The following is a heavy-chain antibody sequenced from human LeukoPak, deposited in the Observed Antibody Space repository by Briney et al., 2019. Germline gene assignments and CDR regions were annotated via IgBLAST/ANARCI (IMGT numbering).Heavy chain of an antibody. V-gene: IGHV4-34*01. Sequence: SETLSLTCAVYGGSFSGYYWSWIRQPPGKGLEWIGEINHSGSTNYNPSLKSRVTISADTSKNQFSLKLRSVTAADTAIFYCARRPRNSGSDDGPSGLDYWGQGTLVTVSS. CDR3: ARRPRNSGSDDGPSGLDY. J-gene: IGHJ4*02. D-gene: IGHD1-26*01. CDR1: GGSFSGYY. CDR2: INHSGST.